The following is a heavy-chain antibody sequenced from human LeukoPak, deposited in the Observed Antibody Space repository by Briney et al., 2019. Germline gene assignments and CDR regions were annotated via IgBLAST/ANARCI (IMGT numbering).Heavy chain of an antibody. Sequence: SVKVSCKASGGTFSSYAISWVRQAPGQGLEWMGGIIPIFGTANYAQKFQGRVTMTEDTSTDTAYMELSSLRSEDTAVYYCATKWELRYFDYWGQGTLVTVSS. CDR3: ATKWELRYFDY. D-gene: IGHD1-26*01. CDR2: IIPIFGTA. J-gene: IGHJ4*02. CDR1: GGTFSSYA. V-gene: IGHV1-69*06.